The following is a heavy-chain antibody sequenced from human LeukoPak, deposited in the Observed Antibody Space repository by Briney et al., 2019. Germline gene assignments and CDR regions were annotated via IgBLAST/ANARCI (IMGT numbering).Heavy chain of an antibody. CDR1: GFTVSFNY. J-gene: IGHJ4*02. V-gene: IGHV3-53*01. D-gene: IGHD6-6*01. Sequence: PGGSLRLSCAASGFTVSFNYMSWVRQAPGKGLEWVSVVYDGGSTAYADSVKGRFTISRDNSKNTLYLQMNSLRAEDTAVYYCARGYSSSRDYWGQGTLVTVSS. CDR2: VYDGGST. CDR3: ARGYSSSRDY.